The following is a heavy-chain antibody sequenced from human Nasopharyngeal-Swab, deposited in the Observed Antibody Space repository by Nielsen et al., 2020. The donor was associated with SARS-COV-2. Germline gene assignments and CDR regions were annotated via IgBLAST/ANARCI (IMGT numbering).Heavy chain of an antibody. CDR3: VKDLGLGGTSWFVPHIRGRFFGMDG. CDR2: ISWNSDKI. J-gene: IGHJ6*02. D-gene: IGHD2-2*01. Sequence: WIRQPPGKGLEWVSGISWNSDKIKYADSVEGRFSISRDNAKNSLYLQMNGLRPEDTASYYCVKDLGLGGTSWFVPHIRGRFFGMDGWGQGTTVTVS. V-gene: IGHV3-9*01.